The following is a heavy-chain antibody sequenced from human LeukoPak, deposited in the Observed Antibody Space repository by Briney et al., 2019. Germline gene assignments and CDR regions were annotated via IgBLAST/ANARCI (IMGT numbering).Heavy chain of an antibody. J-gene: IGHJ4*02. V-gene: IGHV3-33*06. CDR3: AKSNYYYDSSGYYVYYFDY. CDR1: GFTFSSYG. CDR2: IWYDGSNK. D-gene: IGHD3-22*01. Sequence: PGRSLRLSCAASGFTFSSYGMHWVRQAPGKGLEWGAVIWYDGSNKYYADSVKGRFTISRDNSKNTLYLQMNSLRAEDTAVYYCAKSNYYYDSSGYYVYYFDYWGQGTLVTVSS.